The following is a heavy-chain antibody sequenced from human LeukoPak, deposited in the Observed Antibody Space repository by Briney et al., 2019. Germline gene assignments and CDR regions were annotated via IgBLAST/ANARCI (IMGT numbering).Heavy chain of an antibody. CDR2: IKQDGSEK. V-gene: IGHV3-7*03. CDR1: GFTFSSYS. Sequence: GGSLRLSCAASGFTFSSYSMNWVRQAPGKGLEWVANIKQDGSEKYYVDSVKGRFTISRDNAKNSVYLQMNSLRAEDTAVYYCAREQQLWFDYWGQGTLVTVSS. D-gene: IGHD5-18*01. J-gene: IGHJ4*02. CDR3: AREQQLWFDY.